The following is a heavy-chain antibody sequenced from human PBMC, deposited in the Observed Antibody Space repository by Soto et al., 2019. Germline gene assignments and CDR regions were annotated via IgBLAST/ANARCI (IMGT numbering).Heavy chain of an antibody. CDR2: ISSSGSTI. D-gene: IGHD3-10*01. CDR1: GFTFSDYY. CDR3: ASHGVGSYDYYYYLDG. Sequence: GGSLRLSCAASGFTFSDYYMSWIRQAPGKGLEWVSYISSSGSTIYYADSVKGRFTISRDNAKNSLYLQMNSLRAEDTAVYYCASHGVGSYDYYYYLDGWGKGTTVTVSS. V-gene: IGHV3-11*01. J-gene: IGHJ6*03.